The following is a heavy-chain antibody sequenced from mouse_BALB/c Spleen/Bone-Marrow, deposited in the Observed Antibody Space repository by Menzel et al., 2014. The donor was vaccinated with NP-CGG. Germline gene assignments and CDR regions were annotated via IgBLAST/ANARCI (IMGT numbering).Heavy chain of an antibody. CDR1: GFNIKDTY. Sequence: EVQLVESGTELVKPGASVKLSCTASGFNIKDTYMHWVKQRPEQGLEWIGRIDPANGNTKYDPKFQGKATITADTSSNTADLQLSSLTSEDTAVYYCAHGSTYGYFDYWGQGTTLTVSS. V-gene: IGHV14-3*02. CDR3: AHGSTYGYFDY. CDR2: IDPANGNT. J-gene: IGHJ2*01. D-gene: IGHD1-1*01.